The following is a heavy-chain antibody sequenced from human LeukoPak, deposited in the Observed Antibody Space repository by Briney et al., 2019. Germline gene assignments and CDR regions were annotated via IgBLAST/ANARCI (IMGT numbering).Heavy chain of an antibody. V-gene: IGHV3-23*01. J-gene: IGHJ4*02. CDR3: ARRAGAYSHPYDY. CDR2: ISSSGGST. CDR1: GFTFSSDA. D-gene: IGHD4/OR15-4a*01. Sequence: GGSLRLSCAASGFTFSSDAMRWVRQAPGKGLEWVSAISSSGGSTYYADSVRGRFIISRDSSKNTLYLQMNSLRVEDTAVYYCARRAGAYSHPYDYWGQGTLVTVSS.